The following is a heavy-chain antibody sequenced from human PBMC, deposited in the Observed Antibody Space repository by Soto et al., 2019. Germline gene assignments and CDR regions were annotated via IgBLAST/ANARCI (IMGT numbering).Heavy chain of an antibody. V-gene: IGHV1-69*06. J-gene: IGHJ5*02. CDR3: ASSVVAATPSWFDP. CDR2: IIPISGTA. D-gene: IGHD2-15*01. CDR1: GGTFSSYA. Sequence: GASVKVSCKASGGTFSSYAISWVRQAPGQGLEWMGGIIPISGTANYAQKFQGRVTITADKSTSTAYMELSSLRSEDTAVYYCASSVVAATPSWFDPWGQGTLVTVSS.